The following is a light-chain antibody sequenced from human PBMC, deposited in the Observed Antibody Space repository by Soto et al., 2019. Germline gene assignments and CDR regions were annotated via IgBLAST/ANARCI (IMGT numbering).Light chain of an antibody. CDR1: QSVSSSY. CDR3: QQYESSPWT. CDR2: GAC. V-gene: IGKV3-20*01. Sequence: EMVLTQSPGTLSLSPGERATLSCRASQSVSSSYLAWYQQKPGQAPRLLIYGACSRATGIPDRFSGSGSGTDFTLTISRLEPEDIAVYYCQQYESSPWTFGQGAKVEIK. J-gene: IGKJ1*01.